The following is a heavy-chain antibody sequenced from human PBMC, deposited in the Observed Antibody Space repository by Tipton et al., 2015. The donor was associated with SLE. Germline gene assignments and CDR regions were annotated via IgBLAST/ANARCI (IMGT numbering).Heavy chain of an antibody. Sequence: SLRLSCAASGFTFSSYEMNWVRQAPGKGLEWVSYISSSGSTIYYADSVKGRFTISRDNAKNSLYLQMNSLRAEDTAVYYCARATPRVYSSSWYPYYFDYWGQGTLVTVSS. CDR2: ISSSGSTI. D-gene: IGHD6-13*01. V-gene: IGHV3-48*03. CDR3: ARATPRVYSSSWYPYYFDY. J-gene: IGHJ4*02. CDR1: GFTFSSYE.